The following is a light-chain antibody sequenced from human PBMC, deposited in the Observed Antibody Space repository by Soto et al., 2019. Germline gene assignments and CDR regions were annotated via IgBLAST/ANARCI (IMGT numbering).Light chain of an antibody. V-gene: IGLV2-14*03. CDR1: SSDVGGYNY. Sequence: QSALTQPASVYGSPGQSITISCTGTSSDVGGYNYVSWYQQHPGKAPKLMIYDVSNRPSGVSNRFSGSKSGNTASLTISGLQAEDEADYYCSSYTSSTTLSAVFGGGTQLTVL. J-gene: IGLJ7*01. CDR3: SSYTSSTTLSAV. CDR2: DVS.